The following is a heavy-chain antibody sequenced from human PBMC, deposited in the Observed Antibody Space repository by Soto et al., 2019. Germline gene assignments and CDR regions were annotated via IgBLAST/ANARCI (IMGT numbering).Heavy chain of an antibody. V-gene: IGHV3-23*01. Sequence: EVQLLESGGGLVQPGGSLRLSCAASGFTFRNYAMIWVRQAPGMGMEWWSGISGSGGSTYYADSVKRRFTISRDNSKNSLYLQVNSLRNVDTAVYYCAKGTLDYGSRPEYWGQGTLVTVS. D-gene: IGHD3-10*01. CDR1: GFTFRNYA. CDR2: ISGSGGST. CDR3: AKGTLDYGSRPEY. J-gene: IGHJ4*02.